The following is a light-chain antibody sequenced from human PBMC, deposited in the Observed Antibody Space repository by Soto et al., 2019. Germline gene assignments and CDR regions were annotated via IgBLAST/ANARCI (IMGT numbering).Light chain of an antibody. CDR3: QQYSKWPQT. Sequence: IVMTQSPATLSVSAGERATLXXRASQSINDNLAWYQQKPGQAPRIXIYNAFTRATGIPARFSGSGSGTEFTLTISSLQSEDFAIYYCQQYSKWPQTFGQGTKVDIK. CDR1: QSINDN. CDR2: NAF. J-gene: IGKJ1*01. V-gene: IGKV3-15*01.